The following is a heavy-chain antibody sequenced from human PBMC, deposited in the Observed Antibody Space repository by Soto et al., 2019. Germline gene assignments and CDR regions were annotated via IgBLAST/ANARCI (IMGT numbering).Heavy chain of an antibody. CDR2: INAGNGNT. D-gene: IGHD2-15*01. CDR3: ARQGPRCSGGSCYWFDP. V-gene: IGHV1-3*01. CDR1: GYTFTSYA. Sequence: ASVKVSCKASGYTFTSYAMHWVRQAPGQRLEWMGWINAGNGNTKYSQKFQGRVTITRDTSASTAYMQLSSLRSEDTAVYYCARQGPRCSGGSCYWFDPWGQGTLVTVSS. J-gene: IGHJ5*02.